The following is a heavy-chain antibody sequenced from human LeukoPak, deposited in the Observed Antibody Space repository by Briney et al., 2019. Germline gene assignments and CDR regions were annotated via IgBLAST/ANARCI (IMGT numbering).Heavy chain of an antibody. Sequence: PGRSLRLSCAASGFTFSSYAMHWVRQAPGKGLEWVAVISYDGSNKYYADSVKGRFTISRDNSKNTLYLQMNSLRAEDTAVYYCARSLYCSSTSCFGDRLVYGMDVWGKGTTVTVSS. J-gene: IGHJ6*04. V-gene: IGHV3-30*04. CDR1: GFTFSSYA. CDR3: ARSLYCSSTSCFGDRLVYGMDV. D-gene: IGHD2-2*01. CDR2: ISYDGSNK.